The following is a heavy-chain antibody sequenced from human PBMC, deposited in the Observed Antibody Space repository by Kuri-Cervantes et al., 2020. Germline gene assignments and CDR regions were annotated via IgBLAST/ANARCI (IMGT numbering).Heavy chain of an antibody. CDR2: IWYDGSNK. CDR3: ARGGELTDYYYYGMDV. Sequence: GESLKISCAASGFSFSTYGMHWVRQAPGKGLEWVALIWYDGSNKYYADSVKGRFTISRDNSKNTLYLQMNSLRAEDTAVYYCARGGELTDYYYYGMDVWGQGTTVTVSS. J-gene: IGHJ6*02. CDR1: GFSFSTYG. D-gene: IGHD1-26*01. V-gene: IGHV3-33*08.